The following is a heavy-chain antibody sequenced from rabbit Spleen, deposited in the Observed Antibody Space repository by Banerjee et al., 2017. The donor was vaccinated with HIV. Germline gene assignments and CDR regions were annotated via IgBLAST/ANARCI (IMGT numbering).Heavy chain of an antibody. CDR2: INAVTGKA. J-gene: IGHJ4*01. Sequence: QEQLVESGGGLVKPEGSLKLSCTASGFSFSNKAVMCWVRQAPGKGLEWIACINAVTGKAVYASWAKGRYTFSKTSSTTVTLEMTSLTDADTATYFCARDLTGAIGWNFGLWGQGTLVTVS. CDR3: ARDLTGAIGWNFGL. D-gene: IGHD7-1*01. V-gene: IGHV1S45*01. CDR1: GFSFSNKAV.